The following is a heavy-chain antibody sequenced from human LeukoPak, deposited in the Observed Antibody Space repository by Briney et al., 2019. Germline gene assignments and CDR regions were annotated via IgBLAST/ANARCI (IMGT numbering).Heavy chain of an antibody. J-gene: IGHJ4*02. CDR1: GFTFSSYA. CDR2: ISGSGGST. CDR3: AKGQGDITMIVVVSYSDY. V-gene: IGHV3-23*01. Sequence: PGGSLRLSCAASGFTFSSYAMSWVRQAPGKGLEWVSAISGSGGSTYYADSVKGRFTISRDNSKNTLYLQMSSLRAEDTAVYYCAKGQGDITMIVVVSYSDYWGQGTLVTVSS. D-gene: IGHD3-22*01.